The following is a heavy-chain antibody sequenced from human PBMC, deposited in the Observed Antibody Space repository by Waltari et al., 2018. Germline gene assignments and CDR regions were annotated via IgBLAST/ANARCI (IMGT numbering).Heavy chain of an antibody. CDR3: AKDIGGLWDY. Sequence: EVQLVESGGGLVQPGRSLRLSCAASGFTFDDYAMHWVRQAPGKGLEWVSGISWNSGSIGYADSVKCRFTISRDNAKNSLYLQMNSLRAEDTALYYCAKDIGGLWDYWGQGTLVTVSS. CDR2: ISWNSGSI. J-gene: IGHJ4*02. V-gene: IGHV3-9*01. CDR1: GFTFDDYA. D-gene: IGHD3-16*01.